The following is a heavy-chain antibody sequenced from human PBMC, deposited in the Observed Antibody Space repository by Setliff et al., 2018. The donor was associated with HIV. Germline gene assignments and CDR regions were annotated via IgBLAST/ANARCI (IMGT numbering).Heavy chain of an antibody. CDR1: GFTVSSNY. CDR3: ARAMVPDSSGYYRPPAFDI. Sequence: PGESLKISCAASGFTVSSNYMSWVRQAPGRGLELVSVIYSGGSTYYADSVKGRFTISRDNSKNTLYLQMNSLRAEDTAVYYCARAMVPDSSGYYRPPAFDIWGQGTMVTVSS. J-gene: IGHJ3*02. D-gene: IGHD3-22*01. V-gene: IGHV3-53*01. CDR2: IYSGGST.